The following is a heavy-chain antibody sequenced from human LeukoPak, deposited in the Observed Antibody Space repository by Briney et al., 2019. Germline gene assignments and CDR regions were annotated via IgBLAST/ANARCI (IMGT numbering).Heavy chain of an antibody. Sequence: KPSETLSLTCTVSGGSISSYYWSWIRQPPGKGLEWIGYIYYSGSTNYNPSLKSRVTISVDTSKNQFSLKLSSVTAEDTAVYYCARDLSGVNPFDYWGQGTLVTVSS. CDR3: ARDLSGVNPFDY. CDR1: GGSISSYY. J-gene: IGHJ4*02. D-gene: IGHD2-8*01. V-gene: IGHV4-59*01. CDR2: IYYSGST.